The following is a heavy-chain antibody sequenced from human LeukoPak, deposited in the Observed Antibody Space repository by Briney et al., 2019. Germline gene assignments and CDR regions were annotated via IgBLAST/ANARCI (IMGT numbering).Heavy chain of an antibody. CDR2: ISSSSSYI. D-gene: IGHD3-10*01. CDR3: ARGGRFTMVRGVTNWFDP. V-gene: IGHV3-21*01. Sequence: PGGSLRLSCAASGFTFSSYSMNWVRQAPRKGLEWVSSISSSSSYIYYAHSVKGRFTISRDNAKNSLYLQLNSLRAEDTAVYYCARGGRFTMVRGVTNWFDPWGQGTLVTVSS. J-gene: IGHJ5*02. CDR1: GFTFSSYS.